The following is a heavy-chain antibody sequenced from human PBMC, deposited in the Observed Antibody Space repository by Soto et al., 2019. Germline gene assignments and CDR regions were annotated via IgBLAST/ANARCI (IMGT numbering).Heavy chain of an antibody. Sequence: QVQLVQSGAEVKKPGASVKVSCKASGYTFTSYDINWVRQATGQGLEWMGWMNPNSGNTGYAQKFQGRDTMTRNTSISTAYMELSSLRSEDTAVYYCARTMVFGVARSEDAFDIWGQGTMVTVSS. CDR3: ARTMVFGVARSEDAFDI. J-gene: IGHJ3*02. CDR2: MNPNSGNT. V-gene: IGHV1-8*01. CDR1: GYTFTSYD. D-gene: IGHD3-3*01.